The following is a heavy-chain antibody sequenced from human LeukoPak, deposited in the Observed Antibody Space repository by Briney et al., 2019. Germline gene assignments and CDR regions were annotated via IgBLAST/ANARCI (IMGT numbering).Heavy chain of an antibody. Sequence: ASVKGSCKASGGTFSSYAISWGRQAPGQGLEWMGGVIPIFGTANYAQKFQGRVTITADESTSTAYMELSSLRSEDTAVYYCARVKPAYCGGDCYWYNWFDPWGQGTLVTVSS. CDR1: GGTFSSYA. V-gene: IGHV1-69*13. CDR2: VIPIFGTA. J-gene: IGHJ5*02. D-gene: IGHD2-21*02. CDR3: ARVKPAYCGGDCYWYNWFDP.